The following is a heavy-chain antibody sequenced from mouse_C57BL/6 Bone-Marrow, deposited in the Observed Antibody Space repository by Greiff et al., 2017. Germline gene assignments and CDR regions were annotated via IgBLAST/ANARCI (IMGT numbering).Heavy chain of an antibody. CDR3: ARTYYGNSYFDY. D-gene: IGHD2-1*01. CDR2: IDPEDGEP. Sequence: VQLQQSGAELVKPGASVKLSCTASGFNIKDYYMHWVKQRTEQGLAWIGRIDPEDGEPQYAPKFQGKATITADTPSNTACLQHSSLTSEDTAVYYCARTYYGNSYFDYGGQGTTLTVSS. J-gene: IGHJ2*01. V-gene: IGHV14-2*01. CDR1: GFNIKDYY.